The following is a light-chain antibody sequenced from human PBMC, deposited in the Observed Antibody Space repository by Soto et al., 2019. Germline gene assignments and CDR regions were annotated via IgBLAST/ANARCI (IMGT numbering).Light chain of an antibody. CDR2: GAS. J-gene: IGKJ1*01. Sequence: EIVLTQSPGTLSLSPGERATLSCRASQSVSSTYLAWYQQKLGQAPRLLIYGASSRATGIPDRFSGSGSGTDFTLTIRRLEPEDFAVYYCQQYGSSPSTFGQGTKVEI. CDR3: QQYGSSPST. CDR1: QSVSSTY. V-gene: IGKV3-20*01.